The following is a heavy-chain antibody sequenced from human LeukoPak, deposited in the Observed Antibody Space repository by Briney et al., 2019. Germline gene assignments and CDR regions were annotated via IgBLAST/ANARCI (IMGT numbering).Heavy chain of an antibody. CDR3: ARDREPSYSSGWGRGFDP. CDR1: GGSISSYY. V-gene: IGHV4-59*01. D-gene: IGHD6-19*01. J-gene: IGHJ5*02. Sequence: SETLSLTCTVSGGSISSYYWSWIRQPPGKGLEWIGYINYSGSTNYNPSLKSRVTISVDTSKNQFSLRLSSVTAADTAVYYCARDREPSYSSGWGRGFDPWGQGTLVTVSS. CDR2: INYSGST.